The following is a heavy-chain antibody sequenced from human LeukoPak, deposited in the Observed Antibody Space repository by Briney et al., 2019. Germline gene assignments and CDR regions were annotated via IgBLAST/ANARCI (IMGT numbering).Heavy chain of an antibody. D-gene: IGHD5-12*01. CDR2: ISYDGSNK. Sequence: GGSLRLSCAASGFTFSSYGMHWVRQAPGKGLEWVAVISYDGSNKYYADSVKGRFTISRDNSKNTLYLQMNSLRAEDTAVYYCAEGYSGYEAFDYWGQGTLVTVSS. CDR3: AEGYSGYEAFDY. J-gene: IGHJ4*02. CDR1: GFTFSSYG. V-gene: IGHV3-30*03.